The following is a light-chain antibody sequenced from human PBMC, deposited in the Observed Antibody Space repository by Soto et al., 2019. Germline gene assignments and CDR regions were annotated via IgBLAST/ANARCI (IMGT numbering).Light chain of an antibody. V-gene: IGLV2-14*01. CDR1: SSDVGGYIY. J-gene: IGLJ1*01. Sequence: QSALTQPASVSGSPGQSITISCTGTSSDVGGYIYVSWYQQHPGKAPKLMIYEVSNRPSGVSNRFSGSKSGNTASLTISGLQAEDEADYYCSSYTSSKTYVFGTGTKVTVL. CDR2: EVS. CDR3: SSYTSSKTYV.